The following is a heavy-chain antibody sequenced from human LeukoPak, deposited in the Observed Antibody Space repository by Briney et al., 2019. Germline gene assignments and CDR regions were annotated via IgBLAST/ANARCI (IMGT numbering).Heavy chain of an antibody. CDR3: ARGPHYFDS. J-gene: IGHJ4*02. CDR2: IYSGGST. CDR1: GFTVSSNY. V-gene: IGHV3-53*01. Sequence: GGSLRLSCAASGFTVSSNYMTWVRRAPGKGLEWVSVIYSGGSTYYADSVKGRFTISRDNSKNTLYLQMDSLRVEDTAVYYCARGPHYFDSWGQGTLVTVSS.